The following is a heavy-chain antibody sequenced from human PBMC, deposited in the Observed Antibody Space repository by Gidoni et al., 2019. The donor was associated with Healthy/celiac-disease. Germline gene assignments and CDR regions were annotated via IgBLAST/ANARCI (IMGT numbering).Heavy chain of an antibody. CDR3: ARDSSSSLYYYYYGMDV. V-gene: IGHV3-11*01. CDR1: GFTFSDYY. CDR2: MSSSGSTI. J-gene: IGHJ6*02. Sequence: QVQLVESGGGLVKPGGSLRLSCAASGFTFSDYYMSWIRQAPGKGLEWVSYMSSSGSTIYYADSVKGRFTISRDNAKNSLYLQMNSLRAEDTAVYYCARDSSSSLYYYYYGMDVWGQGTTVTVSS. D-gene: IGHD6-6*01.